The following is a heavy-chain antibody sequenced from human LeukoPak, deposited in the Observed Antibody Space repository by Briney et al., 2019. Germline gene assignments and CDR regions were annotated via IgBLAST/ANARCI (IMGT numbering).Heavy chain of an antibody. D-gene: IGHD3-10*01. CDR3: ARDVMVRGVSFAFDI. Sequence: SETLSLTCTVSGGSISSYYWSWIRQPPGKGLEWIGYIYYSGSTNYNPSLKSRVTISVDTSKNQFSLKLSSVTAAGTAVYYCARDVMVRGVSFAFDIWGQGTMVTVSS. J-gene: IGHJ3*02. CDR1: GGSISSYY. CDR2: IYYSGST. V-gene: IGHV4-59*01.